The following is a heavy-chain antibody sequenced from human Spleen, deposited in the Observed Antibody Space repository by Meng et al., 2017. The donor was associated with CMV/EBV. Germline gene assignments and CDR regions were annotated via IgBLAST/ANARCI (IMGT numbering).Heavy chain of an antibody. D-gene: IGHD1-26*01. J-gene: IGHJ5*02. CDR2: INPDSGAT. Sequence: QVQLVHSGAEVKKSGASVTVSCRASGYTFTDAYIYWVRQAPGQGLEWVGRINPDSGATNYAQKFQGRVTMTRDTSMNTAYMDLSRLTFDDTAVYYCARDRGIRNWFDPWGQGTLVTVSS. CDR3: ARDRGIRNWFDP. V-gene: IGHV1-2*06. CDR1: GYTFTDAY.